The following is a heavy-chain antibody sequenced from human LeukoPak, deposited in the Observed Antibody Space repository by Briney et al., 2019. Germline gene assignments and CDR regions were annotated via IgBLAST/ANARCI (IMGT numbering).Heavy chain of an antibody. CDR1: GYSFTNYW. CDR3: ARSGGGSERWFDP. J-gene: IGHJ5*02. Sequence: GESLKISCKASGYSFTNYWIGWVRQMPGKGLEWMAIIWPGDSDTRYSPSFQGQVTISADKSINTAYLQWGSLTASDTAMYYCARSGGGSERWFDPWGQGTLVTVSS. V-gene: IGHV5-51*01. CDR2: IWPGDSDT. D-gene: IGHD2-15*01.